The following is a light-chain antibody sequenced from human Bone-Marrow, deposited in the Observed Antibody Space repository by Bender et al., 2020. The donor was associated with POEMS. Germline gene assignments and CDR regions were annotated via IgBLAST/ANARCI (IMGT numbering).Light chain of an antibody. J-gene: IGLJ2*01. Sequence: NFMLTQPHSVSKSPGETISISCTRSSGSIASNYVQWYQQRPGSSPTTVIYENNQRPSGVPDRFSGSIDSSSNSASLTISGLKTEDEADYYCQSYDSSNPVVFGGGTKLTVL. V-gene: IGLV6-57*01. CDR1: SGSIASNY. CDR2: ENN. CDR3: QSYDSSNPVV.